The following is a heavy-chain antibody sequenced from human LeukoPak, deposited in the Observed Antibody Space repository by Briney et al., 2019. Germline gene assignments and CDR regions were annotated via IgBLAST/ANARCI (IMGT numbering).Heavy chain of an antibody. CDR1: GGSISSHY. D-gene: IGHD1-26*01. CDR3: ARHYDGRESGSFYEDH. CDR2: TNHVGNS. J-gene: IGHJ4*02. V-gene: IGHV4-59*08. Sequence: ETLALTCTVSGGSISSHYWSWIRQPPGKGLQWIGYTNHVGNSDFNPSLKSRVTISVDTSKNQFSLKLSSVTAADTAVYYCARHYDGRESGSFYEDHWGQGTLVIVSS.